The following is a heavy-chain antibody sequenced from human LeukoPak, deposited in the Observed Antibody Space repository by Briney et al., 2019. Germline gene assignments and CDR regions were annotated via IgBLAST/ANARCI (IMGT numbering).Heavy chain of an antibody. CDR2: IHPSGGGT. J-gene: IGHJ5*02. CDR3: AREKGGIAAPASSWFDP. CDR1: GYTFTSYY. D-gene: IGHD6-13*01. Sequence: GASVKVSCKASGYTFTSYYIHWVRQAPGQGLEWMGIIHPSGGGTSYAQRFLGRVTLTRDTSMSIVYMELSSLRSEDTAMYYCAREKGGIAAPASSWFDPWGQGTLVTVSS. V-gene: IGHV1-46*01.